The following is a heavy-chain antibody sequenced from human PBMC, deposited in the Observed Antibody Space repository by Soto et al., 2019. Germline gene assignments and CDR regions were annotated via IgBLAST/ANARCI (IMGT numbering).Heavy chain of an antibody. CDR2: INAANGDT. Sequence: ASVKVSCKASGYTFTSYGIHWVRQAPGQRLEWMGWINAANGDTKYSPKFQGRVTITRDTSASTAYMELSSLRSEDTAVYYCVRRHVSATGIDLFDPWGKGTLVTVSS. CDR3: VRRHVSATGIDLFDP. J-gene: IGHJ5*02. CDR1: GYTFTSYG. D-gene: IGHD6-13*01. V-gene: IGHV1-3*01.